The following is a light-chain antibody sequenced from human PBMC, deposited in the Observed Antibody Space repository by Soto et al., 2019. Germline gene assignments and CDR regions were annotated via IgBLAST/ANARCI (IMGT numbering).Light chain of an antibody. CDR1: QSVGSH. Sequence: EIVMTQSPATLSVSPGETATLSCRASQSVGSHLAWYQQKPGQAPRLLIYGAYYRATGIPARFSGSGSETDFTLTISSLQSEDFAAYYCQQYHNWPPFTFGPGTKVDV. CDR2: GAY. J-gene: IGKJ3*01. V-gene: IGKV3-15*01. CDR3: QQYHNWPPFT.